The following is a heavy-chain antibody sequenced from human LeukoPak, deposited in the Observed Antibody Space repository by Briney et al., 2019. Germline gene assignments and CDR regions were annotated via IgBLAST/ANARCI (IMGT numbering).Heavy chain of an antibody. D-gene: IGHD3-10*01. V-gene: IGHV3-23*01. CDR3: AKDGYGSGGRWFDP. CDR2: FRGDGGST. CDR1: GFSSYTFG. Sequence: GGSLRLSCAVSGFSSYTFGMSWVRQAPGKGLEWISSFRGDGGSTYYAETVRGRFTISRDKSKNTLYLQMNSLRAEDSAVYFCAKDGYGSGGRWFDPWGRGTLVTVSS. J-gene: IGHJ5*02.